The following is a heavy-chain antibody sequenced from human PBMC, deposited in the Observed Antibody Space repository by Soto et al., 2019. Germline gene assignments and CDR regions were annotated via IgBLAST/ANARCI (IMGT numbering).Heavy chain of an antibody. CDR2: IYYSGST. J-gene: IGHJ4*02. D-gene: IGHD5-12*01. CDR1: GGSISSGDYY. V-gene: IGHV4-30-4*01. CDR3: AREGGRGYSGYDSGNFDY. Sequence: SETLSLTCTVSGGSISSGDYYWCWIRQPPGKGLEWIGYIYYSGSTYYNPSLKSRVTISVDTSKNQFSLKLSSVTAADTAVYYCAREGGRGYSGYDSGNFDYWGQGTLVTVSS.